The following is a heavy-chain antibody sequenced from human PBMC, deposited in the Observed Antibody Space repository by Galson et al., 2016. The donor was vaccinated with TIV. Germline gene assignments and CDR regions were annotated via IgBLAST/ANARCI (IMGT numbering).Heavy chain of an antibody. D-gene: IGHD1-1*01. CDR3: ARRGREETNEGGLDV. CDR1: GYGFFGYW. V-gene: IGHV5-51*01. J-gene: IGHJ6*02. Sequence: QSGAEVKEPGESLRISCEGSGYGFFGYWIAWVRQMPGKGLEWMGVIYPGDSDTKYSPAFHGHVTISVDTSISTAFLEWSSLKASDTAIDYCARRGREETNEGGLDVWGQGTTVTVSS. CDR2: IYPGDSDT.